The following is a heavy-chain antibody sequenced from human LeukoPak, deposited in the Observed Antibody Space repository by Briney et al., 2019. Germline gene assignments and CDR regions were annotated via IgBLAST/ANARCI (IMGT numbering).Heavy chain of an antibody. CDR2: IRYDGSNK. V-gene: IGHV3-30*02. CDR3: AKSYDILTGWADY. CDR1: GFTFSSYG. D-gene: IGHD3-9*01. Sequence: GGSLRLSCAASGFTFSSYGMHWVRQAPGKGLERVAFIRYDGSNKYYADSVKGRFTISRDNSKNTLYLQMNSLRAEDTAVYYCAKSYDILTGWADYWGQGTLVTVSS. J-gene: IGHJ4*02.